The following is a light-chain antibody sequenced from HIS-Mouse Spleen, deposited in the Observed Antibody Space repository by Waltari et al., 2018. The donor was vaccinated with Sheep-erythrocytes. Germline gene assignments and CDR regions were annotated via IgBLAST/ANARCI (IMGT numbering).Light chain of an antibody. J-gene: IGLJ1*01. Sequence: QSALTQPRSVSGSPGQSVTISCTGTSSDVGGYNYVSWYQQHQGKAPKLMIYEVSKRPSGVPDRFSGSKSGNTASLTVSGLQAEDEADYYCSSYAGSNNYVFGTGTKVTVL. V-gene: IGLV2-8*01. CDR2: EVS. CDR3: SSYAGSNNYV. CDR1: SSDVGGYNY.